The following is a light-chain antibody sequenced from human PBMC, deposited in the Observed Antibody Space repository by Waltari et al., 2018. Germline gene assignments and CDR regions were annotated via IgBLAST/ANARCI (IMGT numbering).Light chain of an antibody. Sequence: AIQMTQSPSSLSASVGDRVTITCRTSQGIRNDLGWYQQKPGKAPKLLIYAASNLQSAVPSRFSGSGSGTDFTLTISSLQPEDFATYYCLLDYDLTWTFGQGTKVELK. CDR2: AAS. V-gene: IGKV1-6*01. J-gene: IGKJ1*01. CDR3: LLDYDLTWT. CDR1: QGIRND.